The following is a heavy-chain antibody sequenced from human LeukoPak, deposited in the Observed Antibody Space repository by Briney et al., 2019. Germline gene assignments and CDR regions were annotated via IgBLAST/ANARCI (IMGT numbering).Heavy chain of an antibody. J-gene: IGHJ6*04. V-gene: IGHV1-46*01. CDR2: INPSGGST. Sequence: ASVKVSCKASGYTFTSYYMHWVRQAPGQGFEWMGIINPSGGSTSYAQKFQGRVTMTRDTSTSTVYMELSSLRSEDTAVYYRARGEAVAGMYYGMDVWGKGTTVTVSS. CDR1: GYTFTSYY. D-gene: IGHD6-19*01. CDR3: ARGEAVAGMYYGMDV.